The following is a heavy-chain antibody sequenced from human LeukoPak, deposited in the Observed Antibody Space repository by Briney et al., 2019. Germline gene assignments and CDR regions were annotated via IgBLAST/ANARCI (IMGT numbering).Heavy chain of an antibody. Sequence: GGSLRLSCAASGFTFSSYWMYWVRQAPGKGLVWVSRINSDGSSTSYADSVKGRCSISRDNAKNTLYLQTNGLRAEDTAVYYCARSPVEVDGFDIWGQGTMVTVSS. CDR1: GFTFSSYW. CDR2: INSDGSST. D-gene: IGHD2-2*01. CDR3: ARSPVEVDGFDI. V-gene: IGHV3-74*01. J-gene: IGHJ3*02.